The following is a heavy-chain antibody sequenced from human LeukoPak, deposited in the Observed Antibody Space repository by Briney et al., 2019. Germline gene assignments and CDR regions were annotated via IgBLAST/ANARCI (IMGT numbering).Heavy chain of an antibody. CDR1: GGSISSYL. CDR3: TTIKRGDIFGYFDF. Sequence: SETLSLTCTFSGGSISSYLWNWIRQTPGKGLEWIGYMYYTGVSNYNPSLKSRVAISVDSSKNQFPLNVTSVTAADTAIYYCTTIKRGDIFGYFDFWGQGALVTVSS. V-gene: IGHV4-59*01. CDR2: MYYTGVS. J-gene: IGHJ4*02. D-gene: IGHD5-18*01.